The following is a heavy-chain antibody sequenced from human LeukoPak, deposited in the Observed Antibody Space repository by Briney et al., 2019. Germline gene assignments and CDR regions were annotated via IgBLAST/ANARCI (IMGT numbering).Heavy chain of an antibody. CDR3: ARGSAPSIVATISPDDAFDI. J-gene: IGHJ3*02. CDR1: GFTFSSYA. V-gene: IGHV3-30*04. D-gene: IGHD5-12*01. Sequence: GRSLRLSCAASGFTFSSYAMHWVRQAPGKGLEWVAVISYDGSNKYYADSVKGRFTISRDNPKNTLYLQMNSLRAEDTAVYYCARGSAPSIVATISPDDAFDIWGQGTMVTVSS. CDR2: ISYDGSNK.